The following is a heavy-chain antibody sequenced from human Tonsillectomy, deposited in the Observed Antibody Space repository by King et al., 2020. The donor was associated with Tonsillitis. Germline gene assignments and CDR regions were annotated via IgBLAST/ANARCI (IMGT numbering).Heavy chain of an antibody. CDR2: IDPIDSYT. V-gene: IGHV5-10-1*03. Sequence: VQLVESGAEVKKPGESLRISCKGSGYSFTSYWISWVRQMPGKGLEWMGRIDPIDSYTNYSPSFQGHVTISADKSISTAYLQWSSLKASDTAMYYCAKRTCNSTKCQFDQWGQGTLVAVSS. CDR1: GYSFTSYW. D-gene: IGHD2/OR15-2a*01. CDR3: AKRTCNSTKCQFDQ. J-gene: IGHJ4*02.